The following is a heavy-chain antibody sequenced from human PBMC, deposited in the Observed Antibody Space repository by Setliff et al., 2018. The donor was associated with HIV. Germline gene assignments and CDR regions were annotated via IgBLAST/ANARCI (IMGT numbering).Heavy chain of an antibody. D-gene: IGHD3-22*01. CDR3: ARDRSGNYFHYFDY. CDR2: IKQDGSEK. CDR1: GFTFSSYW. J-gene: IGHJ4*02. Sequence: GSLRLSCAASGFTFSSYWMSWVRQAPGKGLEWVANIKQDGSEKNYVDSVKGRFTISRDNAKNSLYLQMNSLRAEDTAVYYCARDRSGNYFHYFDYWGQGTLVTVSS. V-gene: IGHV3-7*03.